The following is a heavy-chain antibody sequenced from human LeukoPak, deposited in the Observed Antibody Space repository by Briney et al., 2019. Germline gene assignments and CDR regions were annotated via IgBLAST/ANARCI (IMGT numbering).Heavy chain of an antibody. J-gene: IGHJ5*02. Sequence: PGGSLRLSCAASGCTFSSYAMSWVRQAPGKGLEWVSAISGSGGSTYYADSVKGRFTISRDNSKNTLYLQMNSLRGEDTAVYYCAKEGGSGAYYDYVWGSYPNWFDPWGQGTLVTVSS. D-gene: IGHD3-16*01. V-gene: IGHV3-23*01. CDR3: AKEGGSGAYYDYVWGSYPNWFDP. CDR1: GCTFSSYA. CDR2: ISGSGGST.